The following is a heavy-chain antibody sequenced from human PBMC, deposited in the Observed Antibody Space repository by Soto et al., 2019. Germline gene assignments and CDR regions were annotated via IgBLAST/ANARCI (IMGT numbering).Heavy chain of an antibody. CDR3: ARPRRGIVGATYAFDI. CDR1: GGSISSYY. V-gene: IGHV4-59*08. J-gene: IGHJ3*02. D-gene: IGHD1-26*01. Sequence: QVQLQESGPGLVKPSETLSLTCTVSGGSISSYYWSWIRQPPGKGLEWIGYIYYSGSTNYNPSLKSRVTLSVDTSKNQFSLKLSSVTAADTAVYYCARPRRGIVGATYAFDIWGQGTMVTVSS. CDR2: IYYSGST.